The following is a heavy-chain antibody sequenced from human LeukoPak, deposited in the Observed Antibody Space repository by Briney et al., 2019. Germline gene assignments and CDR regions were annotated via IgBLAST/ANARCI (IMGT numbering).Heavy chain of an antibody. CDR3: AKDDRIAARFGPDY. D-gene: IGHD6-6*01. V-gene: IGHV4-4*02. Sequence: SGTLSLTCAVSGGSISSNNWWGWVRQPPGKGLEWIGEIYHGGSPNYNPSLKSRVTISVDKSRNHFSLNLSSVTAADTAVYYCAKDDRIAARFGPDYWGQGTLVTVSS. CDR2: IYHGGSP. J-gene: IGHJ4*02. CDR1: GGSISSNNW.